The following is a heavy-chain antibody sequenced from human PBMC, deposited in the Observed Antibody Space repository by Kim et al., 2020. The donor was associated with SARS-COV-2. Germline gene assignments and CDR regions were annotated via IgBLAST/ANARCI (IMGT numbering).Heavy chain of an antibody. Sequence: DSVKGRFTISRDNSKNTLYLQMNSLRAEDTAVYYCAKVIFGVVIPYYFDYWGQGTLVTVSS. V-gene: IGHV3-23*01. J-gene: IGHJ4*02. D-gene: IGHD3-3*01. CDR3: AKVIFGVVIPYYFDY.